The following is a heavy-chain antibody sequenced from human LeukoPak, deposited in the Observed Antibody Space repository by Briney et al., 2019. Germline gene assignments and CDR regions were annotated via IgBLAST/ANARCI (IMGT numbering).Heavy chain of an antibody. V-gene: IGHV4-59*12. CDR1: GGSIIDYY. J-gene: IGHJ5*02. CDR2: IFYSGNT. Sequence: SETLSLTCTVSGGSIIDYYCSWIRQPPGKGLEWMGYIFYSGNTNYNPSLKSRVTMSVDTSKNQFSLKLSSVTAADTAVYYCARDTKRYQNNWFDPWGQGTLVTVSS. D-gene: IGHD2-2*01. CDR3: ARDTKRYQNNWFDP.